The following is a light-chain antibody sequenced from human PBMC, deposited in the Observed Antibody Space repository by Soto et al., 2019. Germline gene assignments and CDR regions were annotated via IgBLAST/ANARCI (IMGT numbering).Light chain of an antibody. CDR3: AAWDDNLSGLYV. CDR1: SSNIGTNA. Sequence: QSVLTQPPSASGTPGQRVTISCSGGSSNIGTNAVNWYQQLPGTAPKLLIYRNSQRPSGVPDRFSGSKSGTSASLAISGLRSEDEADYYCAAWDDNLSGLYVFGAGTKVTVL. J-gene: IGLJ1*01. CDR2: RNS. V-gene: IGLV1-47*01.